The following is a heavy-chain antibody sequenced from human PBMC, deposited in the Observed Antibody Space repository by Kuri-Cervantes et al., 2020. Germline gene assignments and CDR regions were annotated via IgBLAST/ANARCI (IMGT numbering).Heavy chain of an antibody. D-gene: IGHD3-10*01. CDR3: ATAYGSGSYYIYFDH. CDR2: INHSGST. CDR1: GGSFSGYY. J-gene: IGHJ4*02. V-gene: IGHV4-34*01. Sequence: GSLRLSCAVYGGSFSGYYWSWIRQPPGKRLEWIGEINHSGSTNYNPSLKSRVTISVDTSKNQFSLNLSSVTAADTAVYYCATAYGSGSYYIYFDHWGQGTLVTVSS.